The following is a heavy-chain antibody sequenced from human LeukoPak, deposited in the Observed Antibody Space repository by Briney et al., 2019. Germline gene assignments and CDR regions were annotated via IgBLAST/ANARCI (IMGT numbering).Heavy chain of an antibody. CDR3: ARDRFGELLKDY. J-gene: IGHJ4*02. V-gene: IGHV1-18*01. CDR2: ISAYNGNT. CDR1: GYTFTSYG. Sequence: ASVKVSCKASGYTFTSYGISWVRQAPGQGLEWMGWISAYNGNTNYAQKLQGRVTMTTNTSTSTAYMELRSLRSDDTAVYYCARDRFGELLKDYWGQGTLVTVSS. D-gene: IGHD3-16*01.